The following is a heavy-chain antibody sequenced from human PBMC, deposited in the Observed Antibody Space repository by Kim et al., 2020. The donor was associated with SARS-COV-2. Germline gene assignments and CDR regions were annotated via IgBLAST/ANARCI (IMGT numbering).Heavy chain of an antibody. J-gene: IGHJ4*02. CDR3: ARDPGYGDYPHFDY. Sequence: NPALKSRVTISVDTSKNQFSLKLSSVTAADTAVYYCARDPGYGDYPHFDYWGQGTLVTVSS. D-gene: IGHD4-17*01. V-gene: IGHV4-59*01.